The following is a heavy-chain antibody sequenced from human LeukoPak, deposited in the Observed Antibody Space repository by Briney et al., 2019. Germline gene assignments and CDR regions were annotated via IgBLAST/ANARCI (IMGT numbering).Heavy chain of an antibody. CDR1: GGSISSYY. V-gene: IGHV4-59*12. D-gene: IGHD5-24*01. CDR3: ARSREMGTTYDY. J-gene: IGHJ4*02. CDR2: IYYSGST. Sequence: PSETLSLTCTVSGGSISSYYWSWIRQPPGKGLEWIGSIYYSGSTNYNPSLKSRVTISEDTSKNQFSLRLTSVTAADTAVYYCARSREMGTTYDYWGQGTLVTVSS.